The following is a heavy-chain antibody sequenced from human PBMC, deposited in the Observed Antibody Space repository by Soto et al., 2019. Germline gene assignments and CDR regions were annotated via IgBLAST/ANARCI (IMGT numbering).Heavy chain of an antibody. CDR3: ATMGTPATGLYYFDY. V-gene: IGHV4-59*04. Sequence: SETLSLTCTVSGGSISGYYWSWIRQPPGKGLEWIGYIYYTGSAYYNPSLKSRVTMSVDTSKNQFSLNLSFVTAADTAVYYCATMGTPATGLYYFDYWGQGTLVTVSS. CDR1: GGSISGYY. J-gene: IGHJ4*02. CDR2: IYYTGSA. D-gene: IGHD1-7*01.